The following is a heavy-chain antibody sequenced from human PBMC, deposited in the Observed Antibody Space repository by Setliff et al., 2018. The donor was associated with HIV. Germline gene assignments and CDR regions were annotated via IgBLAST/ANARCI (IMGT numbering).Heavy chain of an antibody. D-gene: IGHD1-7*01. J-gene: IGHJ6*02. CDR1: GGTFKNLA. CDR3: ARGRNRNYVVHGMDV. Sequence: SVKVSCKASGGTFKNLAISWVRQAPGQGLEWMGGVIPSFATANYAQKFQGRITITADELTSTVYMDLNSLRAEDTAVYYCARGRNRNYVVHGMDVWGQGTTVTVSS. CDR2: VIPSFATA. V-gene: IGHV1-69*13.